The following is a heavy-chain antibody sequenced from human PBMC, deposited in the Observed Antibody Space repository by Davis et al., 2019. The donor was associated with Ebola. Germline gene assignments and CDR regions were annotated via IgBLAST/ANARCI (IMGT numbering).Heavy chain of an antibody. J-gene: IGHJ6*02. CDR3: ARDPYSGSSWDYGMDV. CDR1: GYTFTSYA. Sequence: ASLKVSCKASGYTFTSYAMHWVRQAPGQRLEWMGWINAGNGNTKYSQKFQGRVTITRDTSASTAYMELSSLRSEDTAVYYCARDPYSGSSWDYGMDVWGQGTTVTVSS. V-gene: IGHV1-3*01. D-gene: IGHD1-26*01. CDR2: INAGNGNT.